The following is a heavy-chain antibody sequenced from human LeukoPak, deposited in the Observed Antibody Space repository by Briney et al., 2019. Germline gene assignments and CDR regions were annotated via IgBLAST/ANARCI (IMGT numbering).Heavy chain of an antibody. CDR3: ASPTQLWPQNKFFHY. CDR2: ISSDSGTT. V-gene: IGHV3-30*04. J-gene: IGHJ4*02. D-gene: IGHD5-24*01. CDR1: GFTFSSYA. Sequence: GGSLRLSCAASGFTFSSYAMHWVRQAPGKGLEWVAIISSDSGTTRYADSVKGRFTISRDNSKNILFLKMNNLRPEDSAVYYCASPTQLWPQNKFFHYWGQGTLVTVSS.